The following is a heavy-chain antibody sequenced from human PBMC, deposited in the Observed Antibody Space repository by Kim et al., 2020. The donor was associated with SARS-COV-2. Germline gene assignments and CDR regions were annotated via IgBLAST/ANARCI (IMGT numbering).Heavy chain of an antibody. CDR1: GGSISSSSYY. J-gene: IGHJ4*02. Sequence: SETLSLTCTASGGSISSSSYYWGWIRQPPGKGLEWIGSIYYSGSTYYNPSLKSRVTISVDTSKNQFSLKLSFVTAADTAVYYCARGVQAAAGHKEYDYWGQGTLVTVSS. CDR3: ARGVQAAAGHKEYDY. D-gene: IGHD6-13*01. V-gene: IGHV4-39*07. CDR2: IYYSGST.